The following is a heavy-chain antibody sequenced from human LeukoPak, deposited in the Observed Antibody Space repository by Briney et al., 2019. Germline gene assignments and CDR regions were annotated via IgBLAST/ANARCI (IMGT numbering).Heavy chain of an antibody. Sequence: SVKVSCKASGGTFSSYAISWVRQAPGQGLEWMGGIIPIFATANYAQKFQGRVTMTRDTSTSTVYMELSSLRSEDTAVYYCAREWDDAFDIWGQGTMVTVSS. CDR3: AREWDDAFDI. V-gene: IGHV1-69*05. J-gene: IGHJ3*02. CDR2: IIPIFATA. D-gene: IGHD1-26*01. CDR1: GGTFSSYA.